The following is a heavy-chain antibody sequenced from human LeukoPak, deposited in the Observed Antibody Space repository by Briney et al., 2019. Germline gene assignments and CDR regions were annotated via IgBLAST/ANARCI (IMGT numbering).Heavy chain of an antibody. CDR3: ARGNFGGSYYSLYFDY. Sequence: GGSLRLSCAASGFTFSTYEMTWVRQAPGKGLEWVSYISSSGSTIYYADSVKGRFTITRNNDRNSLYLQMNSMRAEDTALYYCARGNFGGSYYSLYFDYWGQGTLVTVSS. CDR1: GFTFSTYE. CDR2: ISSSGSTI. J-gene: IGHJ4*02. D-gene: IGHD1-26*01. V-gene: IGHV3-48*03.